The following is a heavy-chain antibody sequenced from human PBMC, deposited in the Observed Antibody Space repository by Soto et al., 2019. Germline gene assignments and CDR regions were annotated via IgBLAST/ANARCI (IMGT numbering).Heavy chain of an antibody. V-gene: IGHV3-7*01. CDR2: IKQDGSEK. Sequence: GGSLRLSCATSGFTFSSYWMSWVRQAPGKGLEWVANIKQDGSEKYYVDSVKGRFTISRDNAKNSLYLQMNSLRAEDAAVYFCARDLRSSSWCYFDYWGQGTLVTVSS. CDR3: ARDLRSSSWCYFDY. CDR1: GFTFSSYW. D-gene: IGHD6-13*01. J-gene: IGHJ4*02.